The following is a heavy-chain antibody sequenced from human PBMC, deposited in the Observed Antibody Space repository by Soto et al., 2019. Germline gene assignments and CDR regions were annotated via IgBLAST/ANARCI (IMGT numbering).Heavy chain of an antibody. J-gene: IGHJ6*03. V-gene: IGHV1-18*01. CDR1: GYTFTSYG. Sequence: QVQLVQSGAEVKKPGASVKVSCKASGYTFTSYGISWVRQAPGQGLEWMGWISAYNGNTNYAQKLQGRVTMTTDTSTSTAYMEPRSLRSDDTAVYYCARLVEGIRYYYYYYMDVWGKGTTVTVSS. D-gene: IGHD6-13*01. CDR2: ISAYNGNT. CDR3: ARLVEGIRYYYYYYMDV.